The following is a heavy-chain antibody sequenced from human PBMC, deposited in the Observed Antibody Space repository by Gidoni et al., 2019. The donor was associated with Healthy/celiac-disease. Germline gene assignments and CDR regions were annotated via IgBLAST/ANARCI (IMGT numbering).Heavy chain of an antibody. CDR2: IVVGSGNT. V-gene: IGHV1-58*01. CDR3: AADPWVQPY. CDR1: GFTFTSTA. J-gene: IGHJ4*02. D-gene: IGHD1-26*01. Sequence: QMQLFQSGPEVKTPVTSVKVSCKASGFTFTSTAVQWVRQARGQLLAWIGWIVVGSGNTNYAQKFQERVTITRDMSSSTAYMELSSLGSEDTAVYYCAADPWVQPYWGQGTLVTVSS.